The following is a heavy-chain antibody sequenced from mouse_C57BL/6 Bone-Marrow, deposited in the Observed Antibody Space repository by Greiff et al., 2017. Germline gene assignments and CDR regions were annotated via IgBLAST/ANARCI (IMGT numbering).Heavy chain of an antibody. V-gene: IGHV5-6*01. CDR3: ARLGGYYVAWFAY. Sequence: EVHLVESGGDLVKPGGSLKLSCAASGFTFSSYGMSWVRQTPDKRLEWVATISSGGSYTYYPDSVKGRFTISRDNAKNTLYLQMSSRKSEDTAMYYCARLGGYYVAWFAYWGPGTLVTVSA. CDR1: GFTFSSYG. J-gene: IGHJ3*01. D-gene: IGHD2-3*01. CDR2: ISSGGSYT.